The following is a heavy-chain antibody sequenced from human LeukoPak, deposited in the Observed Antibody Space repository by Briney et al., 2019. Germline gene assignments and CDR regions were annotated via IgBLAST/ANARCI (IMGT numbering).Heavy chain of an antibody. V-gene: IGHV1-18*01. D-gene: IGHD2-21*02. CDR1: GYTFTNYG. J-gene: IGHJ6*02. Sequence: ASVKVSRKTSGYTFTNYGVSWVRQAPGQGLEWMGWISGYNGKTNYAQKLQGRVTMTTATPTTTAYMELRSLRSDDTAVYYCARYGGGDTWYAHFGMDVWGQGTTVIVTS. CDR3: ARYGGGDTWYAHFGMDV. CDR2: ISGYNGKT.